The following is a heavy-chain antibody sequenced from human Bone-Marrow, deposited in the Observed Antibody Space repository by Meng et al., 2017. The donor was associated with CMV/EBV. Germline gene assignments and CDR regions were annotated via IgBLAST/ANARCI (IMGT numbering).Heavy chain of an antibody. D-gene: IGHD1-20*01. J-gene: IGHJ5*02. CDR3: ARAGYNWNRRLDT. Sequence: GESLKISCEGSGFVFGDYYMKWIRQAPGKGLEWVSYISSASNTKVYSDSVRGRFSISRENARSTLYLQMAGLRAEDTAVYFCARAGYNWNRRLDTWGQGTLVTVSS. CDR1: GFVFGDYY. CDR2: ISSASNTK. V-gene: IGHV3-11*04.